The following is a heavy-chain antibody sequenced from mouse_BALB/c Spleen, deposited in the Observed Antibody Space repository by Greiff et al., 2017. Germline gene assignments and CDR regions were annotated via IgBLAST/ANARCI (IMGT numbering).Heavy chain of an antibody. CDR1: GFTFSSYA. V-gene: IGHV5-9-3*01. Sequence: EAKLVESGGGLVKPGGSLKLSCAASGFTFSSYAMSWVRQTPEKRLEWVATISSGGSYTYYPDSVKGRFTISRDNAKNTLYLQMSSLRSEDTAMYYCARAYGSSLDYWGQGTTLTVSS. D-gene: IGHD1-1*01. CDR3: ARAYGSSLDY. J-gene: IGHJ2*01. CDR2: ISSGGSYT.